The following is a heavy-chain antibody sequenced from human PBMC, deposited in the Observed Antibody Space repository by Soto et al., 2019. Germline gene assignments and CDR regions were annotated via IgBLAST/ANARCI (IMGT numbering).Heavy chain of an antibody. V-gene: IGHV1-46*01. Sequence: QVQLVQSGAEVKKPGASVKVSCKASGYTFINYYIHWVRQAPGHGLEWMAIINPTGGSTNYAPKYQGRLTLTRDTSKSTVYMELSSLTSEDTAMYYCARHLAAGDVWGKGTLVTVSS. CDR2: INPTGGST. D-gene: IGHD2-8*02. CDR1: GYTFINYY. J-gene: IGHJ4*02. CDR3: ARHLAAGDV.